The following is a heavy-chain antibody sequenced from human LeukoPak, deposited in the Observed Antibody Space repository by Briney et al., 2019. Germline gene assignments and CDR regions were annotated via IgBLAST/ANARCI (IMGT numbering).Heavy chain of an antibody. J-gene: IGHJ3*02. CDR1: GFTFSSYA. D-gene: IGHD2-2*03. CDR2: ISDDGSNK. V-gene: IGHV3-30*04. Sequence: GGSLRLPCAASGFTFSSYAMHWVRQAPGKGLEWVAVISDDGSNKYYADSVKGRFTISRDNSKNTLYLQMNSLRPEDTAVYYCARVDDLDAFDIWGQGTMVTVSS. CDR3: ARVDDLDAFDI.